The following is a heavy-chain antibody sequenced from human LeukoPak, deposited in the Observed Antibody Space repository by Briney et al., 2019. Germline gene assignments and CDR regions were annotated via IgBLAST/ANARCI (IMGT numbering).Heavy chain of an antibody. Sequence: GGSLRLSCAASGFTFSSYAMSWVRQAPGKGLEWVSAISGSGGSTYYADSVKGRFTISRDNSKNTLYLQMNGLRAEDTAVYYCAKDSSPYSSSDDPIFDYWGQGTLVTVSS. J-gene: IGHJ4*02. CDR1: GFTFSSYA. V-gene: IGHV3-23*01. D-gene: IGHD6-13*01. CDR2: ISGSGGST. CDR3: AKDSSPYSSSDDPIFDY.